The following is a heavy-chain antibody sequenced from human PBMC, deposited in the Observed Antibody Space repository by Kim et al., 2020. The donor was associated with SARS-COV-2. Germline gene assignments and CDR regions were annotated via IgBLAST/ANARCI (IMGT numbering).Heavy chain of an antibody. J-gene: IGHJ6*02. CDR2: IYSGGST. CDR3: ARDRMYYDFWSGYYQLVGIYV. V-gene: IGHV3-66*01. CDR1: GFTVSSNY. D-gene: IGHD3-3*01. Sequence: GGSLRLSCAASGFTVSSNYMSWVRQAPGKGLEWVSVIYSGGSTYYADFVKGRFTIPRDNSKNTLYLQMNSVRAEDTAVYYCARDRMYYDFWSGYYQLVGIYVWGQGTTVTVSS.